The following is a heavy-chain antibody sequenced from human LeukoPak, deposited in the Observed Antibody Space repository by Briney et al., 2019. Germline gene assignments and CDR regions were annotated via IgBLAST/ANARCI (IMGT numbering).Heavy chain of an antibody. Sequence: SETLSLTCTVSGGSISSGSYQWTWIRQPAGRGLEWIGQIHTSRSTNYNPSLKSRVIISIDTSKSQVCLKQSSVTAADTAVYYCARDGAGGSGFRNYWGQGTLVTVSS. V-gene: IGHV4-61*09. D-gene: IGHD5-18*01. CDR2: IHTSRST. J-gene: IGHJ4*02. CDR1: GGSISSGSYQ. CDR3: ARDGAGGSGFRNY.